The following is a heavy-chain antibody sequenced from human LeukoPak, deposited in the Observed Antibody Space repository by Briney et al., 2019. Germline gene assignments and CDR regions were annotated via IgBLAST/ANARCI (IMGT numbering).Heavy chain of an antibody. CDR2: IYSGGST. V-gene: IGHV3-66*02. J-gene: IGHJ6*02. Sequence: GGSLRLSCAASGFTVSSNYVSWVRQAPGKGLEWVSVIYSGGSTYYADSVKGRFTISRDNSKNTLYLQMNSLRAEDTAVYYCARDLSVVDYGMDVWGQGTTVTVSS. CDR3: ARDLSVVDYGMDV. D-gene: IGHD4-23*01. CDR1: GFTVSSNY.